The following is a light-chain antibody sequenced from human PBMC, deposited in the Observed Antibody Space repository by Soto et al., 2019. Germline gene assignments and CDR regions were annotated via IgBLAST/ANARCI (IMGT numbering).Light chain of an antibody. CDR2: GAS. CDR1: QSISGT. Sequence: EIVMTQSPATLSVSPGERATLSCRASQSISGTLAWYQQKPGQTPRLLIYGASSRATGTPDRISGGGSGTHFTLTISRLEPEDFAVYYCQHYVTSSITFGQGTLLEI. V-gene: IGKV3D-15*01. CDR3: QHYVTSSIT. J-gene: IGKJ5*01.